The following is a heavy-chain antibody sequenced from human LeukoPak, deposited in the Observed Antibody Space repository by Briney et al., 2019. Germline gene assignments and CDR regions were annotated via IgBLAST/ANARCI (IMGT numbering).Heavy chain of an antibody. J-gene: IGHJ4*02. CDR2: INHSGST. V-gene: IGHV4-34*01. CDR3: ARFVGLYSSLD. D-gene: IGHD6-13*01. CDR1: GGSFSGYY. Sequence: SETLSLTCAVYGGSFSGYYWSWIRQPPGKGLEWIGEINHSGSTNYNPSLKSRVTISVDTSKNQFSLKLSSVTAADTAVYYCARFVGLYSSLDRGQGTLVTVSS.